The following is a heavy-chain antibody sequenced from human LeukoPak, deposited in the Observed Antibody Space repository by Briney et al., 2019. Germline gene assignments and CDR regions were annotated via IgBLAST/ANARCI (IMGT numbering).Heavy chain of an antibody. J-gene: IGHJ6*03. CDR1: GFPFSTYW. V-gene: IGHV3-7*03. D-gene: IGHD3-3*01. CDR2: INQDGTEK. Sequence: GGSLRLSCAASGFPFSTYWMSWVRQAPGKGLEWVANINQDGTEKYYVDSVKGRFTISRDYAKNSLYLQMNSLRAEDTAVYYCAKDLHKTASFGVVITRNYYYYMDVWGKGTTVTVSS. CDR3: AKDLHKTASFGVVITRNYYYYMDV.